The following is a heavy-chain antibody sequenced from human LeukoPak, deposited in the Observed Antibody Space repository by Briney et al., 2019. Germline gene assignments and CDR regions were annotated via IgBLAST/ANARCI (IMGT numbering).Heavy chain of an antibody. CDR1: GFTFSSYA. V-gene: IGHV3-23*01. Sequence: GGSLSLSCAASGFTFSSYAMSWVRQAPGKGLEWVSAISGSGGSTYYADSVKGRFTISRDNSKNTLYLQMNSLRAEDTAVYYCAKGPGGSYYSAPNDYWGQGTLVTVSS. CDR3: AKGPGGSYYSAPNDY. J-gene: IGHJ4*02. CDR2: ISGSGGST. D-gene: IGHD1-26*01.